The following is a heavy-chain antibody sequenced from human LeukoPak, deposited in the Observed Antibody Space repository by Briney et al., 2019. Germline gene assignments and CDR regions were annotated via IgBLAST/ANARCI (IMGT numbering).Heavy chain of an antibody. CDR3: ARGPTLAVAGTVYFDY. D-gene: IGHD6-19*01. CDR2: IWYDGSNK. Sequence: GGSLRLSCAASGFTFSGYGMHWVRQAPGKGLEWVAVIWYDGSNKYYADSVKGRFTISRDNSKNTLYLQMNSLRAEDTAVYYCARGPTLAVAGTVYFDYWGQGTLVTVSS. V-gene: IGHV3-33*01. CDR1: GFTFSGYG. J-gene: IGHJ4*02.